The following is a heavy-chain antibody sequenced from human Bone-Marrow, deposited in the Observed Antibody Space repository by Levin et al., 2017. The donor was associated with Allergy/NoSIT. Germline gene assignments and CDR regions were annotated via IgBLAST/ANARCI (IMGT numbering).Heavy chain of an antibody. D-gene: IGHD3-10*01. CDR3: ARTPYYGSGSYYNAPDY. CDR1: GGTFSSYA. Sequence: SVKVSCKASGGTFSSYAISWVRQAPGQGLEWMGGIIPIFGTANYAQKFQGRVTITADKSTSTAYMELSSLRSEDTAVYYCARTPYYGSGSYYNAPDYWGQGTLVTVSS. J-gene: IGHJ4*02. CDR2: IIPIFGTA. V-gene: IGHV1-69*06.